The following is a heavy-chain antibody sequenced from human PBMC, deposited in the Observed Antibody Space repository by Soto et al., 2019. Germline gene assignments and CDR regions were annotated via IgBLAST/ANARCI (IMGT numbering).Heavy chain of an antibody. J-gene: IGHJ6*03. CDR1: GFSFSTYG. CDR2: GGSGGST. V-gene: IGHV3-23*01. CDR3: VKFRGRAYHYYYMDV. D-gene: IGHD3-16*01. Sequence: DVQLLESGGGLAQRGGSLRLSCAASGFSFSTYGMTWVRQAPGKGLEWVSYGGSGGSTYYADSVKGRFTISRDNSKNTLYLQMNSLRPEDTAVYYCVKFRGRAYHYYYMDVWGNGTTVTVSS.